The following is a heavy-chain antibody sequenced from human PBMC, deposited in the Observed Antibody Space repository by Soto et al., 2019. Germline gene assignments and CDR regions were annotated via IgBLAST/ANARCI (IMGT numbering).Heavy chain of an antibody. J-gene: IGHJ4*02. CDR3: ARIAAAQFDY. CDR1: GGSISSYY. CDR2: IYYSGST. D-gene: IGHD6-13*01. Sequence: KPSETVSLTCTVSGGSISSYYWSWIRGPPGKGLERIGYIYYSGSTNYNPSLKSRVTISVDTSKNQFSLKLSSVTAADTAVYYCARIAAAQFDYWGQGTLVTVSS. V-gene: IGHV4-59*01.